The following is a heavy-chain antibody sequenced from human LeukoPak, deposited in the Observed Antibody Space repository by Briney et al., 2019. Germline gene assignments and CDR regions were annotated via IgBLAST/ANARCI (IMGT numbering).Heavy chain of an antibody. V-gene: IGHV3-21*01. D-gene: IGHD3-9*01. Sequence: WGSLRLSCAASGFTFSSYSMNWVRQAPGKGLEWVSSISSSSSYIYYADSVKGRFTISRDNAKNSLYLQMNSLRAEDTAVYYCARDPSDYDILTGYYNLGAFDIWGQGTMVTVSS. CDR2: ISSSSSYI. CDR3: ARDPSDYDILTGYYNLGAFDI. J-gene: IGHJ3*02. CDR1: GFTFSSYS.